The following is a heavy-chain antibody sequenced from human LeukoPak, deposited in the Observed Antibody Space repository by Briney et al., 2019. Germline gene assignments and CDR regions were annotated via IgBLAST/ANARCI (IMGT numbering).Heavy chain of an antibody. D-gene: IGHD3-10*01. CDR3: AAGPYYGSGSYKTYYYYGMDV. CDR1: GYTFTGYY. CDR2: INPNSGGT. Sequence: ASVKVSCKASGYTFTGYYMHWVRQAPGQGLEWMGWINPNSGGTNYAQKFQGRVTMTRDTSISTAYMELSSLRSEDTAVYYCAAGPYYGSGSYKTYYYYGMDVWGQGTTVTVSS. J-gene: IGHJ6*02. V-gene: IGHV1-2*02.